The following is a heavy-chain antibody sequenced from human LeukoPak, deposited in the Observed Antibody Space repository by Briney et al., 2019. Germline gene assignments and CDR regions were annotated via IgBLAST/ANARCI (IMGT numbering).Heavy chain of an antibody. Sequence: PGGSLRLSCAASGFTVSSNYTSWARQAPGKGLEWVSVIYSGGSTYYADSVKGRFTISRDNSKNTLYLQMNSLRAEDTAVYYCARVGWELLPNYWGQGTLVTISS. J-gene: IGHJ4*02. CDR2: IYSGGST. D-gene: IGHD1-26*01. CDR3: ARVGWELLPNY. V-gene: IGHV3-53*01. CDR1: GFTVSSNY.